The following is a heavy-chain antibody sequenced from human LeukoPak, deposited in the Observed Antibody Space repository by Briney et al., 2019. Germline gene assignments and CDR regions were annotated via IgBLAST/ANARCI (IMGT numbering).Heavy chain of an antibody. V-gene: IGHV4-4*02. Sequence: SETLSLTCAVSGGSISSSNWWSWVRQPPGKGLEWIGEIYHSGSTNYSPSLKSRVTISVDTSKNQFSLKLSSVTAADTAVYYCARRRGQWLVQSNYYFDYWGQGTLVTVSS. CDR3: ARRRGQWLVQSNYYFDY. D-gene: IGHD6-19*01. CDR2: IYHSGST. J-gene: IGHJ4*02. CDR1: GGSISSSNW.